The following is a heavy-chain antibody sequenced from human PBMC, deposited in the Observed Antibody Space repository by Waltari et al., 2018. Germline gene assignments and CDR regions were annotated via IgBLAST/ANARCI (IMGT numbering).Heavy chain of an antibody. V-gene: IGHV3-23*01. Sequence: EVHLLESGGGLVQPGGSLRLSCAASGLTFSGYAMCWVRQAPGKGLEWVSLISGSGVSTYNADSWKGRLTISRDNSKNTLYLQRNSLRAEDTAIYYCAKSLGDLKWPYNYGMDLWGQGTAVTVSS. CDR1: GLTFSGYA. CDR2: ISGSGVST. CDR3: AKSLGDLKWPYNYGMDL. D-gene: IGHD3-3*01. J-gene: IGHJ6*02.